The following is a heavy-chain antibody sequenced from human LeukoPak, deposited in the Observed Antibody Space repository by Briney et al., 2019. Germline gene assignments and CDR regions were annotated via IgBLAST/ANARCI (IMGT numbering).Heavy chain of an antibody. CDR2: ISASGGST. CDR3: AKHLQSYCSSVSCYYFDY. D-gene: IGHD2-15*01. V-gene: IGHV3-23*01. Sequence: PGGSLRLSCAASGFTFNNAWMTWVRQTPGKGLEWVSGISASGGSTYYGDSVKGRFTISRDNSKNTLYVQMNSLRAEDTAVYYCAKHLQSYCSSVSCYYFDYWGQGTLVTVSS. J-gene: IGHJ4*02. CDR1: GFTFNNAW.